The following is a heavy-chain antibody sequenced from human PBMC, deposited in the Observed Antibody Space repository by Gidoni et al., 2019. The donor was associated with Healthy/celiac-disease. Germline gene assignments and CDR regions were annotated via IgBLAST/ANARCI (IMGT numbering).Heavy chain of an antibody. D-gene: IGHD3-3*01. CDR1: GYTFTSYD. CDR2: MNTNSGNT. V-gene: IGHV1-8*01. Sequence: QVQLVQSGAAVKKPGASVKVSCKASGYTFTSYDINWVRQATGQGLEWMGWMNTNSGNTGYAQKFQGRVTMTRNTSISTAYMELSSLRSEDTAVYYCARGLYDFWSGYPNWFDPWGQGTLVTVSS. CDR3: ARGLYDFWSGYPNWFDP. J-gene: IGHJ5*02.